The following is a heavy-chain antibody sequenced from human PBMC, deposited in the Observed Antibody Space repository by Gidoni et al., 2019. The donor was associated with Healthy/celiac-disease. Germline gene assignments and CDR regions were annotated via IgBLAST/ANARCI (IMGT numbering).Heavy chain of an antibody. CDR1: GFTFVDYA. CDR3: AKDMVFGGQWLDYGMDV. V-gene: IGHV3-9*01. D-gene: IGHD6-19*01. CDR2: ISWNSGSI. J-gene: IGHJ6*02. Sequence: EVQLVESGGGLVQPGRSLRLSCAASGFTFVDYAMHWVRQAPGKGLEWVSGISWNSGSIGYADSVKGRFTISRDNAKNSLYLQMNSLRAEDTALYYCAKDMVFGGQWLDYGMDVWGQGTTVTVSS.